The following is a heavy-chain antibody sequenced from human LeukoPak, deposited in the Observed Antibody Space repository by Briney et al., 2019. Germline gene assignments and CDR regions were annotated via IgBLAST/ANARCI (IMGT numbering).Heavy chain of an antibody. V-gene: IGHV4-59*08. D-gene: IGHD5-12*01. CDR1: GGSISSYY. CDR2: IYYSGST. Sequence: SETLSLTCTVSGGSISSYYWSWIRQPPGKGLEWIGYIYYSGSTNYNPSLKSRVTISVDTSKNQFSLKLSSVTAADTAVYYCARHGSDIVGAAPYDSWGQGTLFTVSS. CDR3: ARHGSDIVGAAPYDS. J-gene: IGHJ5*01.